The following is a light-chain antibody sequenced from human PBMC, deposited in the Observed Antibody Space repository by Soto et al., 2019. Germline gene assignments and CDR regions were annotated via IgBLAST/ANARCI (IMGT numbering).Light chain of an antibody. CDR3: QQYYSTPLT. V-gene: IGKV4-1*01. CDR2: WAS. CDR1: QSVLYSSNNKNY. Sequence: DILITQSPHSLAVSLGDGATINCKSSQSVLYSSNNKNYLAWYQQKTGQPPXLLIYWASTRESGVPDRFSGSGSGTDFTLTISSLQAEDVAVYYCQQYYSTPLTFGGGTKVDI. J-gene: IGKJ4*01.